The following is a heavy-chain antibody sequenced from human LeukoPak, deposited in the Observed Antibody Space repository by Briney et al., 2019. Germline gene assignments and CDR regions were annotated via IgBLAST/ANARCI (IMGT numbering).Heavy chain of an antibody. D-gene: IGHD3-9*01. CDR2: IYYSGST. Sequence: KTSETLSLTCTVSGGSISSYYWSWIRQPPGKGLEWIGYIYYSGSTNYNPSLKSRVTMSVDTSKNQFSLKLSSVTAADTAVYYCARGSYDILTGSHFDYWGQGTLVTVSS. V-gene: IGHV4-59*12. CDR3: ARGSYDILTGSHFDY. CDR1: GGSISSYY. J-gene: IGHJ4*02.